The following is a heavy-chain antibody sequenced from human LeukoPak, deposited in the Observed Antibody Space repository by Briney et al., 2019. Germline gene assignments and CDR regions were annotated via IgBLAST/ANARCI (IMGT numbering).Heavy chain of an antibody. V-gene: IGHV3-7*05. J-gene: IGHJ4*02. CDR3: VRDRGYSTFDS. CDR2: INLDGSEI. Sequence: GGPFSFPGAARASLFPLMSWGRQAPGKGLEWVANINLDGSEINYVDSLTGRLTISRDNAKDSLYLQMDGLRAEDTAVYFCVRDRGYSTFDSWGQGNLVTVSS. CDR1: ASLFPL. D-gene: IGHD3-22*01.